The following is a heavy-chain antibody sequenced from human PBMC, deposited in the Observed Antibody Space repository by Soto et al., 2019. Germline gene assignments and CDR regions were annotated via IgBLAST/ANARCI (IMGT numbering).Heavy chain of an antibody. Sequence: QAGGSLRLSCAASGFSVSINYMTWVRQAPGKGLEWVSIIHSGGSTYYRDSVKGRFIISRDKSENTLYLQMHSLRAEDTAVYYCARAHAALGYLYWGQGTLVTVSS. J-gene: IGHJ4*02. D-gene: IGHD2-15*01. CDR1: GFSVSINY. CDR3: ARAHAALGYLY. V-gene: IGHV3-53*01. CDR2: IHSGGST.